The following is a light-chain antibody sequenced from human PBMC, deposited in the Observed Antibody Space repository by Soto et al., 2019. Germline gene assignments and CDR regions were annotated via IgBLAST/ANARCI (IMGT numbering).Light chain of an antibody. V-gene: IGKV3-20*01. Sequence: DIVLTQSPGTLSLSPGERATLSGRASQSVSSNYIAWYQLKPGQAPRLLVYGASTRATRVTDRFSGSGSGTDFTLTITRLEPEDFAVYYCQQYGAKPYTFGQGTNLEI. CDR3: QQYGAKPYT. CDR2: GAS. J-gene: IGKJ2*01. CDR1: QSVSSNY.